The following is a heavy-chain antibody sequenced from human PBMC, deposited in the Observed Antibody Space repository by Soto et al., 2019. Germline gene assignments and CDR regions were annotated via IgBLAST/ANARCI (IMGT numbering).Heavy chain of an antibody. J-gene: IGHJ4*02. D-gene: IGHD1-26*01. V-gene: IGHV3-74*01. Sequence: GGSLRLSCVSSGFTFSPFWMSWVRQAPGKGPVWLSRINMDGSTIIYADSVKGRFTISRDNSKNTLYLQINSLRAEDTAVYYCAKVTVGATTERYFDYWSQGTLVTVSS. CDR2: INMDGSTI. CDR3: AKVTVGATTERYFDY. CDR1: GFTFSPFW.